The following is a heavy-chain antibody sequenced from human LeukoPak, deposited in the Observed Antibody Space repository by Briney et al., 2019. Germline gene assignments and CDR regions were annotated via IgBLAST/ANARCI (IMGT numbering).Heavy chain of an antibody. D-gene: IGHD3-16*02. CDR3: ARAVEVVGFDY. CDR2: ISAYNGNT. J-gene: IGHJ4*02. CDR1: GYTFTSYG. Sequence: ASVKVSCKASGYTFTSYGISWVRQAPGQGLEWMGWISAYNGNTNYAQKLQGRVTMTTDTSTSTACMELRSLRSDDTAVYYCARAVEVVGFDYWGQGTLVTVSS. V-gene: IGHV1-18*01.